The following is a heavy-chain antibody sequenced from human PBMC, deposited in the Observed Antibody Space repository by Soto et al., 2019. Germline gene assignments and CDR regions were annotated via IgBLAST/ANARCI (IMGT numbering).Heavy chain of an antibody. CDR3: ARGASSDIVVVPAAIPGGEFDY. V-gene: IGHV4-31*03. D-gene: IGHD2-2*01. CDR2: IYYSGST. CDR1: GGSISSGGYY. J-gene: IGHJ4*02. Sequence: QVQLQESGPGLVKPSQTLSLTCTVSGGSISSGGYYWSWIRQHPGKGLEWIGYIYYSGSTYYNPSLKSRVTISGDTSKNQFSLKLSSVTAADTAVYYCARGASSDIVVVPAAIPGGEFDYWGQGTLVTVSS.